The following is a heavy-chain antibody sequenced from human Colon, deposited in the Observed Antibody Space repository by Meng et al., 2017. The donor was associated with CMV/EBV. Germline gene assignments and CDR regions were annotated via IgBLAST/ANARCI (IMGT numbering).Heavy chain of an antibody. CDR2: IVGGGGSRT. Sequence: GGSLRLSCTASEFSLSNFGVHWVRQAPGKGLEWVSAIVGGGGSRTYYADSVKGRFTISRDNSKSTLYLQINSPRVEDTAVYYCAKREYCSGSSCYTLNYYYYAVDVWGQGTTVTVSS. CDR1: EFSLSNFG. V-gene: IGHV3-23*01. J-gene: IGHJ6*02. CDR3: AKREYCSGSSCYTLNYYYYAVDV. D-gene: IGHD2-15*01.